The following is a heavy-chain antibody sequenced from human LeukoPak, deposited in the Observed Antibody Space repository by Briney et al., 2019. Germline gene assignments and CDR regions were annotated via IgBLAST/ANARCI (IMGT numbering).Heavy chain of an antibody. Sequence: GASVQVSCKASGGTFSSYAISWVRQAPGQGLEWMGGIIPIFGTANYAQKFQGRVTITADESTSTAYMELSSLRSEDTAVYYCARGRDSSGSSYDAFDIWGQGTMVTVSS. V-gene: IGHV1-69*13. CDR2: IIPIFGTA. CDR1: GGTFSSYA. D-gene: IGHD3-22*01. J-gene: IGHJ3*02. CDR3: ARGRDSSGSSYDAFDI.